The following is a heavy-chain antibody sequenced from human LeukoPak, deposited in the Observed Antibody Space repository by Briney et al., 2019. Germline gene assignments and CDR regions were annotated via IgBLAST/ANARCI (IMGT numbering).Heavy chain of an antibody. J-gene: IGHJ3*02. CDR1: GGSISSSNW. Sequence: PSETLSLTCAVSGGSISSSNWWGWVRQPPGTGLEWIGEIYHSGSTNYNPSLKSRVTISVDKSKNQFSLKLSSVTAADTAVYYCARNLLGLDAFDIWGQGTMVTVSS. CDR3: ARNLLGLDAFDI. CDR2: IYHSGST. V-gene: IGHV4-4*02.